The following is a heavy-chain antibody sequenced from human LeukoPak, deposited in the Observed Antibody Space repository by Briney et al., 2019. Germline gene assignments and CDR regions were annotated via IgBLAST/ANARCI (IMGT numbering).Heavy chain of an antibody. Sequence: GVSLRLSCADSGSASTFSSYAMSWVRQAPGKGLEWVSAISVSGGTYYADSVKGRFTISRDKSRNSLYLQMNSLRAEDTAVYYCAARGIGYDYYWGQGTLVTVSS. CDR3: AARGIGYDYY. CDR1: GSASTFSSYA. CDR2: ISVSGGT. D-gene: IGHD5-12*01. J-gene: IGHJ4*02. V-gene: IGHV3-23*01.